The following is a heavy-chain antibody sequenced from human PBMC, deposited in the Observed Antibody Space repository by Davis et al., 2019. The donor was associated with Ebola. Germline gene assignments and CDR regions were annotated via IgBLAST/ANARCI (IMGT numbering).Heavy chain of an antibody. Sequence: PSETLSLTCAVYGGSFSGYYWSWIRQPPGKGLEWIGEINHSGSTNYDPSLKSRVTISVDTSKNQFSLKLSSVTAADTAVYYCARETPTGVATGYYFDYWGQGTLVTVSS. D-gene: IGHD5-12*01. CDR3: ARETPTGVATGYYFDY. J-gene: IGHJ4*02. CDR2: INHSGST. CDR1: GGSFSGYY. V-gene: IGHV4-34*01.